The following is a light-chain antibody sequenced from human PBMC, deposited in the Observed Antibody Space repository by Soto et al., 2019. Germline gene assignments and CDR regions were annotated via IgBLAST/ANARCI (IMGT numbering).Light chain of an antibody. CDR3: QQYGSSPRT. V-gene: IGKV3-20*01. J-gene: IGKJ1*01. CDR1: QNISNNY. CDR2: GAS. Sequence: EIVLTQSPGTLSLSPGERATLSCRASQNISNNYLTWYQQKPGQAPGLLIYGASSRATGIPDRFSGSGSGTDFTLTISRLDPEDFAVFYCQQYGSSPRTFGQGTKVEIK.